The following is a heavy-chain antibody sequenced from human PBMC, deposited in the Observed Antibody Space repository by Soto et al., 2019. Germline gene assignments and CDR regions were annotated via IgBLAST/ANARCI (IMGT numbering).Heavy chain of an antibody. V-gene: IGHV1-3*01. CDR1: GETLTCSS. J-gene: IGHJ5*02. CDR2: INAGNGNT. Sequence: APVKVSCKEPGETLTCSSRHWVRQAPGQRLEWMGWINAGNGNTKYSQKFQGRVTITRDTSASTAYMELSSLRSEDTAVYYCARERPLLLWFGEVSGWFDPWGQGTLVTVSS. CDR3: ARERPLLLWFGEVSGWFDP. D-gene: IGHD3-10*01.